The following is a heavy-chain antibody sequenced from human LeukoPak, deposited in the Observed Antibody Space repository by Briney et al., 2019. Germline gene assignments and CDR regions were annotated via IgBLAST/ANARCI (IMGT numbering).Heavy chain of an antibody. J-gene: IGHJ4*02. CDR1: GGSISSGSYY. CDR2: ISYSGST. CDR3: ARHARYSYGYTDY. D-gene: IGHD5-18*01. V-gene: IGHV4-39*01. Sequence: SETLSLTCTVSGGSISSGSYYWGWIRQPPGKGLEWIGSISYSGSTYYNPSLKSRVTISVDTSKNQFSLKLSSVTAADTAVYYCARHARYSYGYTDYWGQGTLVTVSS.